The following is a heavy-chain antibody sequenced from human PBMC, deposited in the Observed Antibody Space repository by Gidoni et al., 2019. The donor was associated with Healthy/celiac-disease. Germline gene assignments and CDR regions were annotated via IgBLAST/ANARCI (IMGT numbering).Heavy chain of an antibody. CDR1: GGSISRYY. V-gene: IGHV4-4*07. Sequence: QVQLQESGPGLVKPSETLSPTCTVSGGSISRYYWSWIRPPAGKGLAWIGRIYTSGSTNYNPSLKSRVTMSVDTSKNQFSLKLSSVTAADTAVYYCARDSFAVAPTFDNWGQGTLVTVSS. CDR2: IYTSGST. J-gene: IGHJ4*02. CDR3: ARDSFAVAPTFDN. D-gene: IGHD6-19*01.